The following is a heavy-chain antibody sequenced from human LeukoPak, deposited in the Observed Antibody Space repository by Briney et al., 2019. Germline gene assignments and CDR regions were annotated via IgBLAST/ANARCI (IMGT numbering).Heavy chain of an antibody. V-gene: IGHV4-39*01. J-gene: IGHJ4*02. CDR1: GGSISSSSYY. CDR2: IYYSGST. D-gene: IGHD6-13*01. Sequence: SETLSLTCTVSGGSISSSSYYWGWIRQPPGKGLEWIGSIYYSGSTYYNPSLKSRVTISVDTSKNQFSLKLSSVTAADTAVYYCARYFRAAACSFDYWGQGTLVTVSS. CDR3: ARYFRAAACSFDY.